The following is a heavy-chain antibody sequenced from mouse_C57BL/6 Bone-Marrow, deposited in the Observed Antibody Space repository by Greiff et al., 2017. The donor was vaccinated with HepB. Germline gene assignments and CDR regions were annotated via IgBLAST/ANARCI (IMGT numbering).Heavy chain of an antibody. Sequence: EVHLVESGPGLVKPSQSLSLTCSVTGYSITSGYYWNWIRQFPGNKLEWMGYISYDGSNNYNPSLKNRISITRDTSKNQFFLKLNSVTTEDTATYYCATVYPYFDYWGQGTTLTVSS. V-gene: IGHV3-6*01. J-gene: IGHJ2*01. CDR1: GYSITSGYY. CDR2: ISYDGSN. D-gene: IGHD1-1*01. CDR3: ATVYPYFDY.